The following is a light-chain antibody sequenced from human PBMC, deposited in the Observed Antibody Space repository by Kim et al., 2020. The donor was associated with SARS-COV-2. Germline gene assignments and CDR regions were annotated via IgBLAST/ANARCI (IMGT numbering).Light chain of an antibody. CDR3: QQYSNLPLT. Sequence: DIQMTQSPPSLSASVGDRVTITCQASQHIHSYLNWYQQKPGKAPELLIYDASNLEAGVPSRFTGSGSGTHFTLTISSLQPEDIATYYCQQYSNLPLTFGPGTRVDIK. CDR2: DAS. J-gene: IGKJ3*01. CDR1: QHIHSY. V-gene: IGKV1-33*01.